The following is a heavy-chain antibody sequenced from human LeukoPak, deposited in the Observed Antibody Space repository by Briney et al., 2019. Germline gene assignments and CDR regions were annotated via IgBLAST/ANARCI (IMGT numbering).Heavy chain of an antibody. CDR3: AELGITMIGGV. V-gene: IGHV3-20*04. J-gene: IGHJ6*04. CDR2: INWNGDSR. Sequence: GGSPRLSCTASGFKFDDYGMTWVRQAPGKGLEWVSDINWNGDSRGYAHSVRGRFTIYRDNSKNSLYLQMNSLRAEDTAVYYCAELGITMIGGVWGKGTTVTISS. D-gene: IGHD3-10*02. CDR1: GFKFDDYG.